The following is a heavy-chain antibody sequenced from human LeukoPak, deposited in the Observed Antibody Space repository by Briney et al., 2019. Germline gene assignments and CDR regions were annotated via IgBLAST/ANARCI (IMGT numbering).Heavy chain of an antibody. D-gene: IGHD3-10*01. CDR2: IYSGGST. V-gene: IGHV3-53*01. Sequence: GGSLRLSCAASGFTVSSNYMSWVRQAPGKGLEWVSVIYSGGSTYYADSVKGRFTISRDNSKNTLYLQMNSLRAEDTAVYYCARVPQQTMAPDYWGQGTLVTGSS. J-gene: IGHJ4*02. CDR1: GFTVSSNY. CDR3: ARVPQQTMAPDY.